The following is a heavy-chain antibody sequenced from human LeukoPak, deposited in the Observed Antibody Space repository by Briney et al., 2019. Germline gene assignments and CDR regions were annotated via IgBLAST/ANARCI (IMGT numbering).Heavy chain of an antibody. Sequence: AGGSLRLSCAASGFTFDDYGMSWVRHAPGKGLEWVSGINWNGGSTVYADSVKGRFTISRDNAKNSLYMQMNSLRAEDTALYYCARVRSSGYYWNGGPFDYWGQGTLVTVSS. CDR1: GFTFDDYG. V-gene: IGHV3-20*04. D-gene: IGHD3-22*01. CDR3: ARVRSSGYYWNGGPFDY. CDR2: INWNGGST. J-gene: IGHJ4*02.